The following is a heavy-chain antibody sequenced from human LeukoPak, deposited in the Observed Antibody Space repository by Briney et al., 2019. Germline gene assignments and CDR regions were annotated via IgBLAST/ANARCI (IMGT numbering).Heavy chain of an antibody. V-gene: IGHV4-61*01. CDR2: INHSGST. CDR3: ARGGFYGDLLDC. CDR1: GGSVSNANYY. Sequence: PSETLSLTCSVSGGSVSNANYYWSWIRQPPGKGLEWIGEINHSGSTNYNPSLKSRVTISVDTSNNQFSLKLSSVTAADTAMYYCARGGFYGDLLDCWGQGTLVTVSS. D-gene: IGHD4-17*01. J-gene: IGHJ4*02.